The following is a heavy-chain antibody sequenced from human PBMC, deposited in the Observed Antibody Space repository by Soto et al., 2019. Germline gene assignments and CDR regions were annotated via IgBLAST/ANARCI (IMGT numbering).Heavy chain of an antibody. Sequence: EVQLVESGGGLVQPGGSLRLSCAASGFTFSSYWMHWVRQAPGKGLVWVSRINSDGSSTSYADSVKGRFTISRDNAKNTLYLQMNSLRAEDTAVYYGAGDPAGSGGRGPNWFDPCGQGTLVTVSS. J-gene: IGHJ5*02. CDR2: INSDGSST. V-gene: IGHV3-74*01. D-gene: IGHD2-15*01. CDR1: GFTFSSYW. CDR3: AGDPAGSGGRGPNWFDP.